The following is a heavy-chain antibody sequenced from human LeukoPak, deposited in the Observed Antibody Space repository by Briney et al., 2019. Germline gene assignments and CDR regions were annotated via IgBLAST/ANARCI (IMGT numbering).Heavy chain of an antibody. CDR3: ARMAAAWNNWFDP. V-gene: IGHV5-51*01. Sequence: VESLKISCKGSGYSFTSYWIGWVRQMPGKGLEWMGIIYPGDSDTRYTPPFQGQFTISADQSISTAYLQWSSLKASDTAMYYCARMAAAWNNWFDPWGQGTLVTVSS. CDR1: GYSFTSYW. CDR2: IYPGDSDT. J-gene: IGHJ5*02. D-gene: IGHD6-13*01.